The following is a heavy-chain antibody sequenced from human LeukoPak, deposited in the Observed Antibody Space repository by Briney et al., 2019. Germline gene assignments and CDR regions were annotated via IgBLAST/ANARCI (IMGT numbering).Heavy chain of an antibody. V-gene: IGHV4-34*01. CDR3: ASRIVSGWYNY. Sequence: SETLSLTCAVYGGSFSGYYWSWIRQPPGKGLEWIGEINHSGSTNYNPSLKSRVTISVDTSKNQFSLKLSSVTAADTAVYYCASRIVSGWYNYGGQGTLVTVSS. D-gene: IGHD6-19*01. CDR2: INHSGST. CDR1: GGSFSGYY. J-gene: IGHJ4*02.